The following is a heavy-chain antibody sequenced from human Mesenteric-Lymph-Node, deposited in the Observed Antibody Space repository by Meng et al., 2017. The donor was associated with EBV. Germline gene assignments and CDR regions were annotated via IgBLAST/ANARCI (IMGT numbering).Heavy chain of an antibody. D-gene: IGHD3-10*01. J-gene: IGHJ4*02. CDR1: GASISDGGYY. V-gene: IGHV4-30-4*01. Sequence: QGHLQEPGPGLVKPSQTLSLPCAVSGASISDGGYYWSWIRQPPGKGLEWIGYIFYTGPTYYNASLESRLTISVDTSKNQLSLKLTSVTAADTAVYYCARVYGSGSRALDYWGQGTLVTVSS. CDR3: ARVYGSGSRALDY. CDR2: IFYTGPT.